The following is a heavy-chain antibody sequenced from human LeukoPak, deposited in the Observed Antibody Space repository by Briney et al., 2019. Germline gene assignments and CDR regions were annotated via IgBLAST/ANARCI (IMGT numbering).Heavy chain of an antibody. D-gene: IGHD5-18*01. CDR3: ATTPQRGYSYGWGTDAFDI. V-gene: IGHV4-34*01. CDR2: INHSGST. CDR1: GGSFSGYD. J-gene: IGHJ3*02. Sequence: SETLSLTCAVDGGSFSGYDWSWIRQPPGKGLEWIGEINHSGSTNYNPSLKSRVTISVDTSKNQFSLKLSSVTAADTAVYYCATTPQRGYSYGWGTDAFDIWGQGTMVTVSS.